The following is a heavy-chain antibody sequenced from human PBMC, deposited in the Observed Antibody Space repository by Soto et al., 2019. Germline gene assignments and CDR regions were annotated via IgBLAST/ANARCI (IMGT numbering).Heavy chain of an antibody. J-gene: IGHJ5*02. V-gene: IGHV3-64*04. CDR3: ARLAKYSSSSSNWFDP. CDR2: ISRNGGST. D-gene: IGHD6-6*01. Sequence: GGSLRLSCSASGFTFSSYAMHWVRQAPGKGLEYVSPISRNGGSTYYADSVKGRFTISRDNTKNSLYLQMNSLRTEDTAMYYCARLAKYSSSSSNWFDPWGQGTLVTVSS. CDR1: GFTFSSYA.